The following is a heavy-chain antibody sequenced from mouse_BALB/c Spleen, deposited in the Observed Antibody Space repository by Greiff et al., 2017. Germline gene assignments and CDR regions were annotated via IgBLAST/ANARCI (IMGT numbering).Heavy chain of an antibody. CDR2: ISSGSSTI. CDR3: ARGVYGPYFEV. D-gene: IGHD2-10*02. Sequence: EVQLQESGGGLVQPGGSRKLSCAASGFTFSSFGMHWVRQAPEKGLEWVAYISSGSSTIYYADTVKGRFTISRDNPKNTLFLQMTSLRSEDTAMYYGARGVYGPYFEVWGEGTTVTVSS. V-gene: IGHV5-17*02. J-gene: IGHJ1*01. CDR1: GFTFSSFG.